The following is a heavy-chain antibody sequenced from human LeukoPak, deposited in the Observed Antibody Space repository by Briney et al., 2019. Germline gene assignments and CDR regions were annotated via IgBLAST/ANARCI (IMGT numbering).Heavy chain of an antibody. CDR2: IIPILGIA. D-gene: IGHD2-2*01. Sequence: SVKVSCKASGYTFTSYGISWVRQAPGQGLEWMGRIIPILGIAKYAQKFQGRVTITADKSTSTSYMELSSLTSEDTAVYYCSGRYCSSTSCYGLDYWGQGTLVTVSS. CDR3: SGRYCSSTSCYGLDY. CDR1: GYTFTSYG. V-gene: IGHV1-69*04. J-gene: IGHJ4*02.